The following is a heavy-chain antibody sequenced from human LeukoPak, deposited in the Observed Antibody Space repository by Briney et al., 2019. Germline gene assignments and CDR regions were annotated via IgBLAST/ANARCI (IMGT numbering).Heavy chain of an antibody. CDR1: GGSISSYY. CDR3: ARGARQLPETLDFDY. V-gene: IGHV4-59*12. J-gene: IGHJ4*02. D-gene: IGHD2-2*01. CDR2: IYYSGST. Sequence: SETLSLTCTVSGGSISSYYWSWIRQPPGKGLEWIGYIYYSGSTNYNPSLKSRVTISVDTSKNQFSLKLSSVTTADTAVYYCARGARQLPETLDFDYWGQGTLVTVSS.